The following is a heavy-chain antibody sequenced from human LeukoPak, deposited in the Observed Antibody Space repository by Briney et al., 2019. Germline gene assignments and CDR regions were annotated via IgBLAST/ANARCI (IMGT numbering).Heavy chain of an antibody. V-gene: IGHV1-18*01. J-gene: IGHJ4*02. CDR2: ISAYNGNT. CDR3: ARDLADTAMFDY. Sequence: ASVKVSCKASGYTFTSYGISWVRQAPGQGLEWMGWISAYNGNTNYAQKLQGRVTITADKSTSTAYMELSSLRSEDTAVYYCARDLADTAMFDYWGQGTLVTVSS. CDR1: GYTFTSYG. D-gene: IGHD5-18*01.